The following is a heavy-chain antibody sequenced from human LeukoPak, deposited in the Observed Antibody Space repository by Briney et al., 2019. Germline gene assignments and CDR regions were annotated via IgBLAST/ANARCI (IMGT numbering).Heavy chain of an antibody. Sequence: SETLSLTCTVSGGSISSYYWSWIRQPPGKGLEWIGYIYYSGSTNYSPSLKSRVTISVDTSKNQFSLKLTSVTAADTAVYYCARLRGQLWPHYYMDVWGKGTTVTISS. J-gene: IGHJ6*03. CDR1: GGSISSYY. CDR3: ARLRGQLWPHYYMDV. CDR2: IYYSGST. V-gene: IGHV4-59*01. D-gene: IGHD5-18*01.